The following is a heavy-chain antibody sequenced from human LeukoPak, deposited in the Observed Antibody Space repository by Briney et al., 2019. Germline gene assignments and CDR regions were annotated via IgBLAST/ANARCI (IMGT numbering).Heavy chain of an antibody. Sequence: SETLSLTCTVSGGSISSSGYYWGWIRQPPGKGLEWIGNIYYSGSTNYSPSLHSRVTISVDTSKNQISLKLSSVTAADTAVYYCARGHLGYCSGGSCSFIDYWGQGTLVTVSS. V-gene: IGHV4-39*01. D-gene: IGHD2-15*01. CDR3: ARGHLGYCSGGSCSFIDY. CDR1: GGSISSSGYY. CDR2: IYYSGST. J-gene: IGHJ4*02.